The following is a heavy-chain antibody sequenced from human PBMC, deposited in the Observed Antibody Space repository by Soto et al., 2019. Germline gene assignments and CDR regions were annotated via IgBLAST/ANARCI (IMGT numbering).Heavy chain of an antibody. J-gene: IGHJ4*02. CDR2: IWTSGST. CDR3: ARTVGAAYYFDF. CDR1: GDSMSKYY. D-gene: IGHD3-16*01. V-gene: IGHV4-4*07. Sequence: QVQLQESGPGLVKPSETLSLTCNVSGDSMSKYYWSWVRQPAGKGLEWIGRIWTSGSTNYNPSLKSRVTMSIDTSNKPFSLDLKSVTAADTAVYYWARTVGAAYYFDFWGQGVLVTVSS.